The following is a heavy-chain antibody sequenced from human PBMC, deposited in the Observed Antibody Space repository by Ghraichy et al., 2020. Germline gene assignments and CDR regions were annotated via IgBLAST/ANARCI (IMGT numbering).Heavy chain of an antibody. V-gene: IGHV4-30-2*01. Sequence: LNISCAVSGGSINSGAYSWTWVRQAPGQGLEWIGYIYHSGNAYYNPSLKSRVSFSVDRSMNRFSLSLNSMTAADTAVYYCAVLASNGVDVWGQGTTVTVSS. J-gene: IGHJ6*02. CDR2: IYHSGNA. D-gene: IGHD3-3*01. CDR1: GGSINSGAYS. CDR3: AVLASNGVDV.